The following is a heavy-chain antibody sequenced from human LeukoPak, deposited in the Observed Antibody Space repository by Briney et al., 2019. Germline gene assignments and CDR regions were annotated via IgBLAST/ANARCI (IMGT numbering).Heavy chain of an antibody. CDR2: ISSSSSYI. D-gene: IGHD1-26*01. Sequence: GGSLRLSCAASGFTSSSYSMNWVRQAPGKGLEWVSSISSSSSYIYYADSVKGRFTISRDNAKNSLYLQMNSLRAEDTAVYYCARGGSGSYLALTRYWGQGTLVTVSS. CDR1: GFTSSSYS. V-gene: IGHV3-21*01. CDR3: ARGGSGSYLALTRY. J-gene: IGHJ4*02.